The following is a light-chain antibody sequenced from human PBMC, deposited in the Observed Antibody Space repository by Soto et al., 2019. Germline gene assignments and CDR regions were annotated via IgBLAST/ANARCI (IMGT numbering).Light chain of an antibody. Sequence: EIVLTQSPATLSLSPGERATLSCRASQSVTSKLAWYQQKPGQAPRLLIHGASTRATGIPARFSGSGSGTEFTLTISSLQSEDFAVYYCQQYNIWPRTFGQGTKV. CDR1: QSVTSK. CDR3: QQYNIWPRT. J-gene: IGKJ1*01. CDR2: GAS. V-gene: IGKV3-15*01.